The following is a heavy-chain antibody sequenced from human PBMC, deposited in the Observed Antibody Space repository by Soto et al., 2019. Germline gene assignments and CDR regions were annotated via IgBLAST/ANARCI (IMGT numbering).Heavy chain of an antibody. Sequence: PGESLKISCKGSGYNFNNDWINWVRQMPVKGLEWMGRIDPYDSYTNYSPSFQGHVTISVDTSISTAYLQWSSLKASDTAMYYCARVEWELPYYYYYYGMDVWGRGTTVTVSS. J-gene: IGHJ6*02. CDR3: ARVEWELPYYYYYYGMDV. CDR1: GYNFNNDW. D-gene: IGHD1-26*01. V-gene: IGHV5-10-1*01. CDR2: IDPYDSYT.